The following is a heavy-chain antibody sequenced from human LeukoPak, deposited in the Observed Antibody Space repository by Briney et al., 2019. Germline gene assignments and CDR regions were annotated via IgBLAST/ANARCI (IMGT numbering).Heavy chain of an antibody. CDR3: ARGGDTAMAGYDY. D-gene: IGHD5-18*01. J-gene: IGHJ4*02. Sequence: ASVKVSCKASGYTFNGYYKYWVRQAPGQELEWMGWINPNSGVTNYAQKFQSRVTMTRDTSISTAYMELSRLRSDDTAVYYCARGGDTAMAGYDYWGQGTLVTVSS. CDR2: INPNSGVT. CDR1: GYTFNGYY. V-gene: IGHV1-2*02.